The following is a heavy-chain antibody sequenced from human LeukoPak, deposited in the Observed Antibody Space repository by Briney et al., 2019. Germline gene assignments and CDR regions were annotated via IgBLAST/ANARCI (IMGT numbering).Heavy chain of an antibody. CDR2: INSDGSST. D-gene: IGHD4-23*01. Sequence: GGSLRLSCAASGFTFSSYWMHWVRQAPGKGLVWVSRINSDGSSTSYADSVKGRFTISRDNAKNTLYLQMNSLRAEDTAVYYCAREGYSGIPPMGYYYGMDVWGQGTTVTVSS. CDR1: GFTFSSYW. V-gene: IGHV3-74*01. J-gene: IGHJ6*02. CDR3: AREGYSGIPPMGYYYGMDV.